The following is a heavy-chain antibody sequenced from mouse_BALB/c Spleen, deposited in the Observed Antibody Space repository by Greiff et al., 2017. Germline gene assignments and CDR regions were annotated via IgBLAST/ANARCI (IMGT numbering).Heavy chain of an antibody. CDR1: GYTFTDYW. Sequence: QVQLQQSGAELVMPGASVKMSCKASGYTFTDYWMHWVKQRPGQGLEWIGAIDTSDSYTSYNQKFKGKATLTVDESSSTAYMQLSSLTSEDSAVYYCARDGVYYYGSRRYFDVWGAGTTVTVSS. V-gene: IGHV1-69*01. CDR3: ARDGVYYYGSRRYFDV. CDR2: IDTSDSYT. D-gene: IGHD1-1*01. J-gene: IGHJ1*01.